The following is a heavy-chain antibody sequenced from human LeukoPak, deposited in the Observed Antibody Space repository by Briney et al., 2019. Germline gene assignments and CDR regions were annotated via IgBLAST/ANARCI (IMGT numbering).Heavy chain of an antibody. V-gene: IGHV3-7*01. D-gene: IGHD4-17*01. CDR2: IKQDGSEK. CDR3: ASGLTVTRTPFDY. Sequence: GGSLRLSCAASGFTFSSYWMSWVRQAPGKGLEWVANIKQDGSEKYYVDSVKGRFTISRDNAKNSLCLQMNSLRAEDTAVYYCASGLTVTRTPFDYWGQGTLVTVSS. J-gene: IGHJ4*02. CDR1: GFTFSSYW.